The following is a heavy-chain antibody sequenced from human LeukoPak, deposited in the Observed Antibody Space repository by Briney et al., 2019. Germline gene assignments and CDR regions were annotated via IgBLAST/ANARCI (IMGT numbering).Heavy chain of an antibody. D-gene: IGHD3-10*01. J-gene: IGHJ4*02. Sequence: GGSLRLSCAASGFTFSSYWMHWVRQAPEKGLVWVSRITTDGSTTNYADSVKGRFTISRDNAKNTLYLQMNSLRAEDTAVYYCVRGRGSGSYYDYWGQGTLVTVSS. CDR1: GFTFSSYW. V-gene: IGHV3-74*01. CDR2: ITTDGSTT. CDR3: VRGRGSGSYYDY.